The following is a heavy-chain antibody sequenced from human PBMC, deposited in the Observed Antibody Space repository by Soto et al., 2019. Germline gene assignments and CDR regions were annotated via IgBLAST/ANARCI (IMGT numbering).Heavy chain of an antibody. V-gene: IGHV3-74*01. Sequence: EVQLVESGGGLVQPGGSLRLSCEASGFTFSTFWMHWVRQAPGKGLVWVSRINSDGSSTYYADSVKGRVTISRDNAKNTLYLHLRSLRPEETAVYYCARDFEYWGKGTLVTVSS. CDR3: ARDFEY. CDR1: GFTFSTFW. J-gene: IGHJ4*02. CDR2: INSDGSST.